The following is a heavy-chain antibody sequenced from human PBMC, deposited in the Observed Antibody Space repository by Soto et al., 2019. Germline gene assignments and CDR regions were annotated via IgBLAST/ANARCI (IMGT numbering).Heavy chain of an antibody. D-gene: IGHD2-15*01. Sequence: SETLSLTCTVSGGSISSYYWSWIRQPPGKGLEWIGYIYYSGSTNYNPSLKSRVTISVDTSKNQFSLKLSSVTAADTAVYYCARHVGSNHFPFDYWGQGTLVTVSS. J-gene: IGHJ4*02. CDR2: IYYSGST. CDR3: ARHVGSNHFPFDY. CDR1: GGSISSYY. V-gene: IGHV4-59*08.